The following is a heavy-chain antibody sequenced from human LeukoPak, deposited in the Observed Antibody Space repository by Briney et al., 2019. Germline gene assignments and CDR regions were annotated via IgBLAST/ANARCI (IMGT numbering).Heavy chain of an antibody. CDR3: ARVEVGYYYYGMDV. J-gene: IGHJ6*02. D-gene: IGHD3-10*01. CDR1: GYTFTSYG. V-gene: IGHV1-18*01. Sequence: ASVKVSCKASGYTFTSYGISWVRQAPGQGLEWMGWISAYNANTNYAQKLQGRVTMTTDTSTSTAYMELRSLRSDDTAVYYCARVEVGYYYYGMDVWGQGTTVTVSS. CDR2: ISAYNANT.